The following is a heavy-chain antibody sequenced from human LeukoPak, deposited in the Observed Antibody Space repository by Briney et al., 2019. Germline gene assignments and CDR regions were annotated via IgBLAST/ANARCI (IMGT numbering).Heavy chain of an antibody. V-gene: IGHV3-66*02. Sequence: GGSLRLSCAASGFTVRSYYMAWVRQAPGKGLEWVSVIYSGGDTYYADSVKGRFTISRDNSKNTLYLQMNSLRAEDTAVYYCAKALSPRYGGIDYWGQGTLVTVSS. D-gene: IGHD1-26*01. J-gene: IGHJ4*02. CDR3: AKALSPRYGGIDY. CDR2: IYSGGDT. CDR1: GFTVRSYY.